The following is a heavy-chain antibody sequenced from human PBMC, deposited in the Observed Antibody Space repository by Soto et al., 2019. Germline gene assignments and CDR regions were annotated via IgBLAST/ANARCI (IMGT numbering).Heavy chain of an antibody. CDR2: ISYDGSNK. V-gene: IGHV3-30-3*01. CDR3: ARGAVVTAILNFDY. Sequence: GGSLRLSCAASGFTFSSYAMHWVRQAPGKGLEWVAVISYDGSNKYYADSVKGRFTISRDNSKNTLYLQMNSLRAEDTAVYYCARGAVVTAILNFDYWGQGTLVTVSS. CDR1: GFTFSSYA. D-gene: IGHD2-21*02. J-gene: IGHJ4*02.